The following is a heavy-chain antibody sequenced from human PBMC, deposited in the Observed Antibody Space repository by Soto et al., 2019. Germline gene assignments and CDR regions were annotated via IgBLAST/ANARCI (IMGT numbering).Heavy chain of an antibody. J-gene: IGHJ6*02. CDR3: AREVAPAALPPSSLMDL. CDR1: GFTISSHW. CDR2: INGDGSGS. Sequence: GGSLRLSCAASGFTISSHWMHWVRRAPGKGLVWVSRINGDGSGSNYADAVKGRFTISRDNAKNTLYLQMNSLRAEDTAVYYCAREVAPAALPPSSLMDLWGQGNTVTVSS. D-gene: IGHD2-2*01. V-gene: IGHV3-74*01.